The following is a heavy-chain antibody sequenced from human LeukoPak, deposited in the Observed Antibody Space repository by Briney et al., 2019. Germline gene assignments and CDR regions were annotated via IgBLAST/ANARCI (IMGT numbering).Heavy chain of an antibody. D-gene: IGHD3-3*01. J-gene: IGHJ1*01. CDR3: ARDRYYGFWSGYYQGDFQH. CDR1: GGTFSSYA. V-gene: IGHV1-69*13. Sequence: SVKVSCKASGGTFSSYAISWVRQAPGQGLEWMGGIIPIFGTANYAQKFQGRVTITADESTSTAYMELSSLRSEDTAVYYCARDRYYGFWSGYYQGDFQHWGQGTLVTVSS. CDR2: IIPIFGTA.